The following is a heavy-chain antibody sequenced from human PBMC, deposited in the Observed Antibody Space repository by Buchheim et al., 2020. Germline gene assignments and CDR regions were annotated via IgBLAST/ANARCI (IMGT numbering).Heavy chain of an antibody. CDR3: ARESSASWGY. V-gene: IGHV3-21*01. CDR1: GFTFSTYS. Sequence: EVQLVESGGGLVQPGGSLRLSCAASGFTFSTYSMNWVRQAPGKGLEWLSSISSSSSHIYYAGSVKGRFTNPKDDAKNSLFLQMNSLRVEDTAVYYCARESSASWGYWGQGTL. J-gene: IGHJ4*02. CDR2: ISSSSSHI. D-gene: IGHD3-16*01.